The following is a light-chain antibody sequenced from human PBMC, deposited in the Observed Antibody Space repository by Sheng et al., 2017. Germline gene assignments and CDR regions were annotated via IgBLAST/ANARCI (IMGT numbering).Light chain of an antibody. V-gene: IGKV3-15*01. CDR2: DVS. CDR3: HQYNYWPPWT. J-gene: IGKJ1*01. Sequence: EVVLTQSPATVALSPGERATLSCRASQSVNSIYLAWYQKKPGQAPRLLIYDVSARATGVPARFSGSGSGTDFTLTINSLQSEDFAFYYCHQYNYWPPWTFGQGTKVEVK. CDR1: QSVNSIY.